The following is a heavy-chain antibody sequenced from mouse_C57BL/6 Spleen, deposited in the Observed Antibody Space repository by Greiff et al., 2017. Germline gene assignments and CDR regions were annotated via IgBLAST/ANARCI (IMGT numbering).Heavy chain of an antibody. D-gene: IGHD2-3*01. J-gene: IGHJ3*01. CDR3: ARADDGYSLWFAY. CDR1: GYTFTSYG. Sequence: QVQLQQSGAELARPGASVKLSCKASGYTFTSYGISWVKQRTGQGLEWIGEIYPRSGNTYYNEKFKGKATLTADKSSSTAYMELRSLTSEDSAVYFCARADDGYSLWFAYWGQGTLVTVSA. CDR2: IYPRSGNT. V-gene: IGHV1-81*01.